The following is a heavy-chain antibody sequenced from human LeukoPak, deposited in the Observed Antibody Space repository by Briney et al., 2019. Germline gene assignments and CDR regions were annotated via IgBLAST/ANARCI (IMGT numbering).Heavy chain of an antibody. CDR1: GFTFSSYA. V-gene: IGHV3-30*04. Sequence: GGSLRLSCAASGFTFSSYAMHWVRQAPGKGLEWVAVISYDGSNKYYADSVKGRFTISRDNSKNTLYLQMNSLGAEDTAVYYCARPLGTGAVFDDYFDYWGQGTLVTVSS. CDR2: ISYDGSNK. CDR3: ARPLGTGAVFDDYFDY. J-gene: IGHJ4*02. D-gene: IGHD3/OR15-3a*01.